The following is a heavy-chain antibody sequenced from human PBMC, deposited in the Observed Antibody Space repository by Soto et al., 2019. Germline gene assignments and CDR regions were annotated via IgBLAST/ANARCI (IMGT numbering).Heavy chain of an antibody. CDR1: GYTFTSYA. V-gene: IGHV1-3*01. CDR2: INAGNGNT. J-gene: IGHJ4*02. Sequence: GASVKVSCKASGYTFTSYAMHWVRQAPGQRLEWMGWINAGNGNTKYSQKFQGRVTITRDTSASTAYMELSSLRSEDTAVYYCASSNTYYYDSSGYRPFDYWGQGTLVTVSS. CDR3: ASSNTYYYDSSGYRPFDY. D-gene: IGHD3-22*01.